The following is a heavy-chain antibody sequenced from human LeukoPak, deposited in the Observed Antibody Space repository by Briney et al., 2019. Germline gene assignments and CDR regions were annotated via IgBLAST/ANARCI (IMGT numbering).Heavy chain of an antibody. Sequence: GGSLRLSCAASGFTFSSYAMHWVRQAPGKGREWVAVISYDGTNKYYADSVKDRFTISRDNSKNTLYLQMNSLRAEDTAVYYCARDYKGYCSSTSCYHYYYGMDVWGQGTTVTVSS. CDR1: GFTFSSYA. D-gene: IGHD2-2*01. J-gene: IGHJ6*02. CDR3: ARDYKGYCSSTSCYHYYYGMDV. CDR2: ISYDGTNK. V-gene: IGHV3-30-3*01.